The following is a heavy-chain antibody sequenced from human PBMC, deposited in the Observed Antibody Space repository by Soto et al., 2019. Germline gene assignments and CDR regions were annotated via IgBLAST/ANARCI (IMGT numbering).Heavy chain of an antibody. V-gene: IGHV4-30-4*01. J-gene: IGHJ4*02. Sequence: SETLSLTCTVSGDSISSPHYYWTWIRQPPGKGLEWVGYIYYTGNKFYNPALKSRVAMSVDPSTNQFSLTLASVTDADTAVYFCAREPKQNYDSSPWNGGFDSWGPGTLVTVSS. CDR3: AREPKQNYDSSPWNGGFDS. CDR1: GDSISSPHYY. CDR2: IYYTGNK. D-gene: IGHD3-22*01.